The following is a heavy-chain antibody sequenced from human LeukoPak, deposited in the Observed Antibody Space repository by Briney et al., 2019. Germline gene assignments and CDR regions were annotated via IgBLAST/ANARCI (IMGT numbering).Heavy chain of an antibody. CDR2: IYYSGST. J-gene: IGHJ4*02. Sequence: SETLSLTCTVSGGSISSGDYYWSWIRQPRGKGLEWIGYIYYSGSTYYNPSLKSRVTISVDTSKNQFSLKLSSVTAADTAVYYCARDSVGSNHFDYWGQGTLLTVSS. D-gene: IGHD4-23*01. CDR3: ARDSVGSNHFDY. V-gene: IGHV4-30-4*08. CDR1: GGSISSGDYY.